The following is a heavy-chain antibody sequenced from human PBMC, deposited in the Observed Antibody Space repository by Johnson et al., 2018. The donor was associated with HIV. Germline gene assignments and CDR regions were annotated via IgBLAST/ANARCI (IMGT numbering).Heavy chain of an antibody. CDR3: AKDQWSSSWTNDAFDI. Sequence: VQLVESGGGLVQPGGTLRLSCAASGFTFSSYWMSWVRQAPGKGLEWVANIKQDGSEKYYVDSVKGRFTISRDNSKNTLYLQMNSLRVEDTAVYYCAKDQWSSSWTNDAFDIWGQGTKVSVSS. CDR1: GFTFSSYW. D-gene: IGHD6-13*01. V-gene: IGHV3-7*01. J-gene: IGHJ3*02. CDR2: IKQDGSEK.